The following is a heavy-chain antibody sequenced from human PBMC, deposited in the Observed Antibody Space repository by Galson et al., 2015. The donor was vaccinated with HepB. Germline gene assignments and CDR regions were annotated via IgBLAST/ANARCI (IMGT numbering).Heavy chain of an antibody. D-gene: IGHD2/OR15-2a*01. CDR3: AKDDPLLSFYAY. V-gene: IGHV3-23*01. Sequence: SLRLSCAASGFTFTSSGMSWVRQAPGKGLEWVATVNGNGIFTYHADSVKGRFTVSKDISKNTVYLQMNSLRGEDTALYYCAKDDPLLSFYAYWGQGALVIVSS. J-gene: IGHJ4*02. CDR1: GFTFTSSG. CDR2: VNGNGIFT.